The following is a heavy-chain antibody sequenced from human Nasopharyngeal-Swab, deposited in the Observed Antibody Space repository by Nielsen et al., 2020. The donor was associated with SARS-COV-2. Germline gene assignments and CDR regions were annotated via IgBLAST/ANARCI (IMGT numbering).Heavy chain of an antibody. CDR2: ISGSGGST. CDR3: AKEEVSTTGTRDYYYYYMDV. D-gene: IGHD1-1*01. Sequence: GVLKISCAASGFTFSSYAMSWVRQAPGKGLEWVSAISGSGGSTYYADSVKGRFTISRDNSKNTLYLQMNSLRAEDTAVYYCAKEEVSTTGTRDYYYYYMDVWGKGTTVTVSS. J-gene: IGHJ6*03. V-gene: IGHV3-23*01. CDR1: GFTFSSYA.